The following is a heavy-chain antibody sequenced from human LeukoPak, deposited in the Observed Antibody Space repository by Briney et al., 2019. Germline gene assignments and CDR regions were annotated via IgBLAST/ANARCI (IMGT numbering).Heavy chain of an antibody. D-gene: IGHD6-13*01. CDR2: IYTSGST. CDR1: GGSISSGSYY. V-gene: IGHV4-61*02. CDR3: ARQQLRRGWFDP. J-gene: IGHJ5*02. Sequence: PSQTLSLTCTVSGGSISSGSYYWSWIRQPAGKGLEWIGRIYTSGSTNYNPSLKSRVTMSVNTSKNQFSLKLSSVTAADTAVYYCARQQLRRGWFDPWGQGTLVTVSS.